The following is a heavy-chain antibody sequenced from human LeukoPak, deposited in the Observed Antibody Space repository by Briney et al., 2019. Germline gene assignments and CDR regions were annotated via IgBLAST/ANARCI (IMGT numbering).Heavy chain of an antibody. Sequence: NPGGSLRLSCAASGFTFSSYSMNWVRQAPGKGLEWVSSISSSSSYIYYADSVKGRFTISRDSAKNSLYLQMNSLRAEDTAVYYCARDDSPYYDSSRNPFDYWGQGTLVTVSS. J-gene: IGHJ4*02. CDR3: ARDDSPYYDSSRNPFDY. CDR1: GFTFSSYS. V-gene: IGHV3-21*01. CDR2: ISSSSSYI. D-gene: IGHD3-22*01.